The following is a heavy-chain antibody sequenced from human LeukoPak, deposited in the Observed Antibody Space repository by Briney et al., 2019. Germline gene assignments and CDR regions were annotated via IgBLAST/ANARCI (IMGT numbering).Heavy chain of an antibody. CDR3: ARGGRGWHYFDS. CDR1: GGSMNHYS. D-gene: IGHD6-19*01. Sequence: SETLSLTCTVSGGSMNHYSWSWIRQSAERGLEWIGRIYVSGSTDDNPFFKSRVTMSMNTSKNQFSLNLSSVTAADTAVYYCARGGRGWHYFDSWGQGTLVTVST. J-gene: IGHJ4*02. V-gene: IGHV4-4*07. CDR2: IYVSGST.